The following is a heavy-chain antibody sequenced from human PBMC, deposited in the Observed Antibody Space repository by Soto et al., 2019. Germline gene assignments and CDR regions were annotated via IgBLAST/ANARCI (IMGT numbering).Heavy chain of an antibody. CDR1: GGSISGFP. V-gene: IGHV4-59*01. CDR2: IYHTGRT. D-gene: IGHD2-15*01. Sequence: HVQLQESGPGQVKPWETLSLTCSVSGGSISGFPWIWIRQPPGKGLEWVCYIYHTGRTNYKPSLTNLLTISLDMSRNQFSLHLTSVTAADTALYFCATVSNEYGGNWAFDSLGLGTLVTVSS. J-gene: IGHJ4*02. CDR3: ATVSNEYGGNWAFDS.